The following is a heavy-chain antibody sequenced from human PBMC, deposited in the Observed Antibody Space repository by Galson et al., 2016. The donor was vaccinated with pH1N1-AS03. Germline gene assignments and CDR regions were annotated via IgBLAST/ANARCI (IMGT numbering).Heavy chain of an antibody. CDR3: ANRFFYTGYGSDCFDS. CDR2: ISWDGDK. Sequence: PALVKPTQTLTLTCTFSGLSLRASGVGVGWIRQPPGKALEWLALISWDGDKRYSPSLKSRPTITKDTSKNQVVLTMTNMDPVAQATYYCANRFFYTGYGSDCFDSWGQGMLVPVSS. J-gene: IGHJ4*02. CDR1: GLSLRASGVG. V-gene: IGHV2-5*02. D-gene: IGHD5-12*01.